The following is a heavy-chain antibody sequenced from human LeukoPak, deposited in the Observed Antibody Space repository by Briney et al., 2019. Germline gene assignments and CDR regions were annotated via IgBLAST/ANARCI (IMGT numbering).Heavy chain of an antibody. D-gene: IGHD1-1*01. J-gene: IGHJ4*02. V-gene: IGHV3-7*01. CDR2: MDPTGSRK. Sequence: PGGSLRLSCADSQFTSNGSWMNWVRQAPGKGLEWVANMDPTGSRKRYVDSVRGRFTISKDNPGASLYLDMHSLRAEDTAIYYCAIWTSGNYWGQGTLVTVSS. CDR3: AIWTSGNY. CDR1: QFTSNGSW.